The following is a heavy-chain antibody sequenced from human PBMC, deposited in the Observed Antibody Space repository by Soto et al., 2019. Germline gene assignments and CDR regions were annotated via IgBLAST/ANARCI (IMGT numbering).Heavy chain of an antibody. V-gene: IGHV1-18*01. CDR2: ISAHNGYT. CDR3: ARRRDGAY. CDR1: GYTFTSYG. D-gene: IGHD3-10*01. Sequence: QVHLVQSGAEVKKPGASVKVSCKGSGYTFTSYGLTGVRQAPGQGLEWMGWISAHNGYTDFAQKLQGRGTVTRDTSTSTAYMELRSRRSDDTAVYYWARRRDGAYWGQGALVTVSS. J-gene: IGHJ4*02.